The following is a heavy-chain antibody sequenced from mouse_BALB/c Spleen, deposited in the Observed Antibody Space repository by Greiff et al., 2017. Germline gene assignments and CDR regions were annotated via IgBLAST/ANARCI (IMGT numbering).Heavy chain of an antibody. Sequence: DVKLVESGGGLVQPGGSLKLSCAASGFTFSSYTMSWVRQTPEKRLEWVAYISNGGGSTYYPDTVKGRFTISRDNAKNTLYLQMSSLKSEDTAMYYCVRYYYAMDYWGQGTSVTVSS. CDR3: VRYYYAMDY. J-gene: IGHJ4*01. CDR1: GFTFSSYT. CDR2: ISNGGGST. V-gene: IGHV5-12-2*01.